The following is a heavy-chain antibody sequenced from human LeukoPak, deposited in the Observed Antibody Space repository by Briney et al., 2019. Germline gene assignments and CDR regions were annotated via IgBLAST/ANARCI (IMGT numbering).Heavy chain of an antibody. CDR3: AREREYYYMDV. CDR1: NDPISSDYF. J-gene: IGHJ6*03. V-gene: IGHV4-38-2*02. Sequence: PSETLALTCTVSNDPISSDYFWAWIRQAPGKGLDYLGSVSHSGDTFYNPSLKTRVSISVDTSKNLFSLKLTSVTAADTAIYYCAREREYYYMDVWGKGTTVSVSS. CDR2: VSHSGDT.